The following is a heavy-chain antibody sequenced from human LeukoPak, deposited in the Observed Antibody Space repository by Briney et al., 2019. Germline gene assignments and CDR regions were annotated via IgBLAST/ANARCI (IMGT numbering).Heavy chain of an antibody. D-gene: IGHD2-15*01. V-gene: IGHV3-7*05. J-gene: IGHJ4*02. CDR3: ARGPLSRPFDY. Sequence: GGSLRLSCTASGFTFSSSWMSWVRQAPGKGLEWVANIKQDGSDKYYVDSVKGRFSISRDNAKNSLYLQMDSLRAEDTAVYYCARGPLSRPFDYWGQGTLVTVSS. CDR1: GFTFSSSW. CDR2: IKQDGSDK.